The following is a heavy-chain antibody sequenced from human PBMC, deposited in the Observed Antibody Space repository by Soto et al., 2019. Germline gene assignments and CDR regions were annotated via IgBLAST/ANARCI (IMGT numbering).Heavy chain of an antibody. D-gene: IGHD3-10*01. V-gene: IGHV4-30-2*01. J-gene: IGHJ5*02. CDR1: GGSISSGGYS. CDR3: ARYSMVRGQNWFDP. Sequence: QLQLQESGSGLVKPSQTLSLTCAVSGGSISSGGYSWSWIRQPPGKGLEWIGYIHHSGSTYYNPSPKGRVTISVARSKNKFSLKLSSVTAADTAVYYCARYSMVRGQNWFDPWGQGTLVTVSS. CDR2: IHHSGST.